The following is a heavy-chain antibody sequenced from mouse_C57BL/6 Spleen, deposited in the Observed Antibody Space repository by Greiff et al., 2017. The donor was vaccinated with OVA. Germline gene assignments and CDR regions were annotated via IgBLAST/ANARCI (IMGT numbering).Heavy chain of an antibody. V-gene: IGHV1-52*01. CDR3: ARLGPWWYFDV. CDR1: GYTFTSYW. J-gene: IGHJ1*03. Sequence: QVQLQQPGAELVRPGSSVKLSCKASGYTFTSYWMHWVKQRPIQGLEWIGNIDPSDSETHYNQKFKDKATLTVDKSSSTAYMQLSSLTSEDSAVYYCARLGPWWYFDVWGTGTTVTVSS. CDR2: IDPSDSET. D-gene: IGHD4-1*01.